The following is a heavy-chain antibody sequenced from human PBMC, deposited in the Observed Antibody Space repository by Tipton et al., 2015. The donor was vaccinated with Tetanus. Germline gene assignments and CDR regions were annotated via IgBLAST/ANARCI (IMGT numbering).Heavy chain of an antibody. CDR2: IHYSGST. J-gene: IGHJ4*02. CDR1: GDSISSGGHY. CDR3: ARANNEFPKKGPFDS. D-gene: IGHD1-1*01. V-gene: IGHV4-31*03. Sequence: TLSLTCSVSGDSISSGGHYWGWIRQHPGKGLEWIGNIHYSGSTFYNPSLKSRVTISVDTSKNQFSLKLNSVTAADTAVYYCARANNEFPKKGPFDSWGQGRLVIVSS.